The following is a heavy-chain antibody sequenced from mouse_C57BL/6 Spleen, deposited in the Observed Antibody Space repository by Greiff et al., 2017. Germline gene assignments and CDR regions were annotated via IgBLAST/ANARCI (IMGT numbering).Heavy chain of an antibody. CDR1: GYTFPSSW. J-gene: IGHJ1*03. D-gene: IGHD4-1*01. V-gene: IGHV1-64*01. Sequence: VQLQQPGAELVKPGASVKLSCKASGYTFPSSWLHWVKQRPGQGLEWIGMIHPNSGSTNYNEKFKSKATLTVDKSSSTAYMQLSSLTSEDSAVYYCAREDWERYFDVWGTGTTVTVSS. CDR3: AREDWERYFDV. CDR2: IHPNSGST.